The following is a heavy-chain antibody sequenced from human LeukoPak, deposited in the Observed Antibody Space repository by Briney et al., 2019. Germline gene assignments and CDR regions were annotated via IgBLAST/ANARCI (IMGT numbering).Heavy chain of an antibody. CDR3: AYDFWSPRGWFDP. V-gene: IGHV4-34*01. CDR1: GGSFSGYY. Sequence: SSETLSLTCAVYGGSFSGYYWSWIRQPPGKGLEWIGKINHSGSTNYNPSLKSRVTISVDTSKNQFSLKLSSVTAADTAVYYCAYDFWSPRGWFDPWGQGTLVTVSS. D-gene: IGHD3-3*01. CDR2: INHSGST. J-gene: IGHJ5*02.